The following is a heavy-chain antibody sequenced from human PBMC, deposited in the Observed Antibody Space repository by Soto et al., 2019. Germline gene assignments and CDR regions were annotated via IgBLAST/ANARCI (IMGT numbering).Heavy chain of an antibody. CDR3: ARESTTLLLWFGELYY. V-gene: IGHV1-18*01. D-gene: IGHD3-10*01. J-gene: IGHJ4*02. CDR2: ISAYNGNT. Sequence: QVQLVQSGAEVKKPGASVKVSCKASGYTFTSYGISWVRQAPGQGLEWMGWISAYNGNTNYAQKVQGRVTMTTDTSTSTAYMELRSLRSDDTAVYYCARESTTLLLWFGELYYWGQGTLVTVSS. CDR1: GYTFTSYG.